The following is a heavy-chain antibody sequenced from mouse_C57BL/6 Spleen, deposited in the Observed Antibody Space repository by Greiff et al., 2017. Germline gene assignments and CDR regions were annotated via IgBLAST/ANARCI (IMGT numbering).Heavy chain of an antibody. D-gene: IGHD1-1*01. CDR1: GYTFTSYD. Sequence: VQLQQSGPELVKPGASVKLSCKASGYTFTSYDINWVKQRPGEGLEWSGWIYPRDGSTKYNAKFKGKATLTIDTSSSSAYMGLHSLTPEESAVYFWARSRSSYDWFAYWGQGTLVTVSA. V-gene: IGHV1-85*01. CDR2: IYPRDGST. CDR3: ARSRSSYDWFAY. J-gene: IGHJ3*01.